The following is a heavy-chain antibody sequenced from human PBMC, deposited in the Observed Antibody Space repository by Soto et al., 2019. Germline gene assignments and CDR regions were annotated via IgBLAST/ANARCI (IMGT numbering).Heavy chain of an antibody. CDR1: GGSISSYY. Sequence: SETLSLTCTVSGGSISSYYWSWIRQPPGKGLEWIGYIYYSGSTNYNPSLKSRVTISVDTSKNQFSLHPSSVTPEDTAVYYCARVQHPAYFDNWGQGTPVTVSS. J-gene: IGHJ4*02. CDR3: ARVQHPAYFDN. CDR2: IYYSGST. V-gene: IGHV4-59*08.